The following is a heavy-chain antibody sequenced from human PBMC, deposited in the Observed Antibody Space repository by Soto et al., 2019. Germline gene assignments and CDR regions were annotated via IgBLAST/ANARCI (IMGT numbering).Heavy chain of an antibody. Sequence: QITLKESGPTLVKPTQTLTLTCTFSGFSLSTSGVGVGWIRQPPGKALEWLALIYWDDDKRYSPSLKSRLTITKDTSKTQVVLTMTNMDPVDTATYYCAHKTIAAAGTNNWFDPWGQGTLVTVSS. CDR2: IYWDDDK. CDR1: GFSLSTSGVG. D-gene: IGHD6-13*01. CDR3: AHKTIAAAGTNNWFDP. J-gene: IGHJ5*02. V-gene: IGHV2-5*02.